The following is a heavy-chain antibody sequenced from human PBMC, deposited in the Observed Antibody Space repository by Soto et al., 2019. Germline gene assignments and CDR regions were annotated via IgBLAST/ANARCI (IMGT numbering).Heavy chain of an antibody. CDR3: AREGTYDILTGSFRPFDY. D-gene: IGHD3-9*01. J-gene: IGHJ4*02. Sequence: GGSLRLSCAASGFTVSSNQMSWIRQAPGKGLEWVSVIFTGGSTNYADSVKGGFTISRDNSKNTLYLQMNSLRVEDTAVYYCAREGTYDILTGSFRPFDYWGQGTLVTVSS. CDR1: GFTVSSNQ. V-gene: IGHV3-66*01. CDR2: IFTGGST.